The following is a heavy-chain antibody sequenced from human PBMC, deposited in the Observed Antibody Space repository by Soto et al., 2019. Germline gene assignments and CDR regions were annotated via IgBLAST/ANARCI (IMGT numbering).Heavy chain of an antibody. CDR3: ARGRYCSGGSCSSYGMDV. J-gene: IGHJ6*02. CDR2: ISAYNGNT. D-gene: IGHD2-15*01. V-gene: IGHV1-18*01. Sequence: ASVKVSCKASGYTFTSYGISWVRQAPGQGLEWMGWISAYNGNTNYAQKLQGRVTMTTDTSTSTAYMELRSLRSDDTAVYYCARGRYCSGGSCSSYGMDVWGQGTRSPSP. CDR1: GYTFTSYG.